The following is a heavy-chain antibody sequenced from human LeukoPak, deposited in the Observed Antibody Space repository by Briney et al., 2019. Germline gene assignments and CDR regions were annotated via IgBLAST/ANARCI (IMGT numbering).Heavy chain of an antibody. CDR3: AKIRHSSGWYYY. D-gene: IGHD6-19*01. Sequence: GGSLRLSCAASGFTFSSYAMSWVRQAPGKGLEWVSAISGSGGSTYYADSVKGWFTISRDNSKNTLYLQMNSLRAEDTAVYYCAKIRHSSGWYYYWGQGTLVTVSS. CDR1: GFTFSSYA. J-gene: IGHJ4*02. CDR2: ISGSGGST. V-gene: IGHV3-23*01.